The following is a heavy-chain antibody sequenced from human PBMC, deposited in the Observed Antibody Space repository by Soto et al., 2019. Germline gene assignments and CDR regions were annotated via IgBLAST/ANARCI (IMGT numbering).Heavy chain of an antibody. CDR1: GGSISSGGYY. CDR2: IYYSGST. D-gene: IGHD3-9*01. V-gene: IGHV4-31*03. Sequence: SETLSLTCTVSGGSISSGGYYWSWIRQHPGKGPEWIGYIYYSGSTYYNPSLKSRVTISVDTSKNQFSLKLSSVTAADTAVYYCARANYDILTGYYYYFDYWGQGTLVTVSS. CDR3: ARANYDILTGYYYYFDY. J-gene: IGHJ4*02.